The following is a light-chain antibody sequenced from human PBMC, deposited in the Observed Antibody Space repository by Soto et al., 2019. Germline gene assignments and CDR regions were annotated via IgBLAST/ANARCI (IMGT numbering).Light chain of an antibody. CDR3: NSFTTSSTYA. V-gene: IGLV2-14*01. CDR1: SSDIGAYSR. J-gene: IGLJ1*01. CDR2: EVS. Sequence: QSVLTQPASVSGSPGQSITISCTGTSSDIGAYSRVSWYQQHPGKAPKLFIYEVSNRPSGVSDRLSGSKSGNTASLTISGLQAEDEADYYCNSFTTSSTYAFGTGTKLTVL.